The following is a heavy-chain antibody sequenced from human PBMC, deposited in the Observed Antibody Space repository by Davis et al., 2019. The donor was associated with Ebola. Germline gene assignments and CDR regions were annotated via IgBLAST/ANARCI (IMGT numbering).Heavy chain of an antibody. J-gene: IGHJ4*02. V-gene: IGHV1-69*13. CDR2: IIPIFGTA. CDR3: ARAQTYYYDSSGYSTDY. Sequence: SVKVSCKASGGTFSSYAISWVRQAPGQGLEWMGGIIPIFGTANYAQKFQGRVTITADESTSTAYMELSSLRSEDTAVYYCARAQTYYYDSSGYSTDYWGQGTLVTVSS. D-gene: IGHD3-22*01. CDR1: GGTFSSYA.